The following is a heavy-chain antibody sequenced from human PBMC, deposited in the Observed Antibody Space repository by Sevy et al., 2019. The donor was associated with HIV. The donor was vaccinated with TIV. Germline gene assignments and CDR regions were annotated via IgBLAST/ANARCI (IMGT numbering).Heavy chain of an antibody. V-gene: IGHV3-23*01. CDR1: GFSFDSYG. CDR2: ISGSGTRT. CDR3: GKGGGGHYDPDEIGYYFYYYNMDV. J-gene: IGHJ6*03. D-gene: IGHD3-22*01. Sequence: GGSPRLSCAVSGFSFDSYGMTWVRQAPGKGLEWVSGISGSGTRTYYADSVKGRFIISRDNSKNTLYLQMNSLRSEDTAIYYRGKGGGGHYDPDEIGYYFYYYNMDVWGKGTTVTVSS.